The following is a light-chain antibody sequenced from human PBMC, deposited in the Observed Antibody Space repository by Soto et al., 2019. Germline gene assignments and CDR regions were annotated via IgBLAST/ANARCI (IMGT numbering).Light chain of an antibody. V-gene: IGKV1-13*02. CDR1: QGISSA. J-gene: IGKJ2*01. Sequence: AIQLTQSPSSLSASVGDRVTITCRASQGISSALAWYQQKPGKAPKLLIYDASSLESGVPSRFSGSGSGTDFTLTIISLQPEDFATFYCQQFNTYTHTFGQGTKLEIK. CDR2: DAS. CDR3: QQFNTYTHT.